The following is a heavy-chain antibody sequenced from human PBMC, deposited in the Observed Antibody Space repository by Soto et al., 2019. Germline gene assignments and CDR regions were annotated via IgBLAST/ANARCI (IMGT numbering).Heavy chain of an antibody. CDR1: VFTFSNAW. D-gene: IGHD3-22*01. V-gene: IGHV3-15*01. CDR2: IKSKTDGGTT. Sequence: VGSLRLSCAASVFTFSNAWMSWVRQSPGKWLEWVGRIKSKTDGGTTDYAAPVKGRFTISRDDSKNTLYLQMNSLKTEDTAVYYCTTDLWYYYDSSGYQLFDYWGQGTLVTVSS. J-gene: IGHJ4*02. CDR3: TTDLWYYYDSSGYQLFDY.